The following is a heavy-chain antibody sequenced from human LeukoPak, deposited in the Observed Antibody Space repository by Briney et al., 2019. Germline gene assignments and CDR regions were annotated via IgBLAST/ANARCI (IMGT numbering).Heavy chain of an antibody. D-gene: IGHD3-10*01. Sequence: ASVKVSCKASGYTFTGYYMHWVRQAPGQGLEWMGWINPNGGGTKYEQKFQSRVTMTRDTSISTAYMELSSLRSDDTAVYYCARATYYGSAFDYWGQGTLVTVSS. CDR2: INPNGGGT. J-gene: IGHJ4*02. V-gene: IGHV1-2*02. CDR1: GYTFTGYY. CDR3: ARATYYGSAFDY.